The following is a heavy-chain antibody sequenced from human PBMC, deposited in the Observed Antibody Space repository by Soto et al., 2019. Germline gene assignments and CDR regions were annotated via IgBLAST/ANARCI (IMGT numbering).Heavy chain of an antibody. CDR2: ISYSGRT. CDR3: GRSYCRDDVSCNWFDP. CDR1: GGSMSSYY. V-gene: IGHV4-59*01. Sequence: QVQLQESGPGLVKPSETLSLTCTVSGGSMSSYYWSWIRQPPGKGLEWIGYISYSGRTKYNSSLKSRVTISVDTSKNQFSLKLTSVTAADTAVYYCGRSYCRDDVSCNWFDPWGQGTLVTVPS. J-gene: IGHJ5*02. D-gene: IGHD2-15*01.